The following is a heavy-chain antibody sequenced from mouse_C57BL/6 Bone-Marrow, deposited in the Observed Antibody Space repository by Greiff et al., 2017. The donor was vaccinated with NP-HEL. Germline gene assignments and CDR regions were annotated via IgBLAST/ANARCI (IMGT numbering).Heavy chain of an antibody. J-gene: IGHJ2*01. CDR1: GYAFTNYL. V-gene: IGHV1-54*01. CDR2: INPGSGGT. Sequence: QVQLQQSGAELVRPGTSVKVSCKASGYAFTNYLIEWVKQRPGQGLEWIGVINPGSGGTNYTEKFKGKATLTADKASSTAYMQLSSLTSEDSVVYFCVRSGGNYVRFDYWGQGTTLPVSS. CDR3: VRSGGNYVRFDY. D-gene: IGHD2-1*01.